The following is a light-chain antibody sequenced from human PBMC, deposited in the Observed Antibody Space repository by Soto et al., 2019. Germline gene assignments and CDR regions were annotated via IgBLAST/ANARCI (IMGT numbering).Light chain of an antibody. Sequence: QSALTQPASVSGSPGQSITISWTGTSSDVGGYNYVSWYQQHPGKAPKLMIYDVSNRPSGVSNRFSGSKSGNTASLTISGLQAEDEAAYYCSSYTSSSTYVVFGGGTKLTVL. CDR1: SSDVGGYNY. CDR2: DVS. V-gene: IGLV2-14*01. CDR3: SSYTSSSTYVV. J-gene: IGLJ2*01.